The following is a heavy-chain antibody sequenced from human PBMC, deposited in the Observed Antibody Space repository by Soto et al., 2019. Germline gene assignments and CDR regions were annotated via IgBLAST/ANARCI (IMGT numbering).Heavy chain of an antibody. V-gene: IGHV3-15*07. D-gene: IGHD1-1*01. CDR1: GFSITNTW. CDR3: ITVLDYFTTCRVG. Sequence: GGSLRLSCAASGFSITNTWMHWVRQAPGKGLEWVGRVKSKADGATTDYAAPVKGRFTISRDDSKDTLYLQMNSLKTDDTAVYYCITVLDYFTTCRVGGGQGPLVTVSS. J-gene: IGHJ4*02. CDR2: VKSKADGATT.